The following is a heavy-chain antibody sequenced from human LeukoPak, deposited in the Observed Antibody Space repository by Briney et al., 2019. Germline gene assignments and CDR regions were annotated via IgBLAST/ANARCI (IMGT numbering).Heavy chain of an antibody. D-gene: IGHD1-26*01. CDR3: ARDPYSGAYYEGYYYYYMDV. Sequence: GGSLRLSCAAPGFTFSNYNMNWVRQAPGKGLEWISSITSSSSYKFYADSVKGRFTISRDNAENSLYLQMNSLRAEDTAVYYCARDPYSGAYYEGYYYYYMDVWGKGTTVTVSS. J-gene: IGHJ6*03. CDR1: GFTFSNYN. V-gene: IGHV3-21*01. CDR2: ITSSSSYK.